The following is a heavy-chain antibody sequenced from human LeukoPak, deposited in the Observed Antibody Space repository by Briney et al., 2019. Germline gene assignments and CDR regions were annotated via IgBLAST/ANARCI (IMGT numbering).Heavy chain of an antibody. CDR3: ARLSMIDTFDI. Sequence: GGSLKISFQASGYRFMTYWIGWVRPMPGKGLAWMAIIYPGDSDTKYSPSFQDQVTISADKSINTAYLHWRSLKASDTAMYYCARLSMIDTFDIWGRGTVVTVSS. D-gene: IGHD3-22*01. CDR2: IYPGDSDT. V-gene: IGHV5-51*01. CDR1: GYRFMTYW. J-gene: IGHJ3*02.